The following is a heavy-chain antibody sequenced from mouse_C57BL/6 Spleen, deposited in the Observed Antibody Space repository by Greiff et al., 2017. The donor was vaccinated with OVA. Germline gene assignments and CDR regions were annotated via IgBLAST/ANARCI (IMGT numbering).Heavy chain of an antibody. CDR3: ARDPYGNYVYFDV. D-gene: IGHD2-1*01. Sequence: VQLQQPGAELVKPGASVQMSCKASGYTFTSYWITWVKQRPGQGLEWIGDIYPGSGSTNYNEKFKSKATLTVDTSSSTAYMQLSSLTSEDSAVYYCARDPYGNYVYFDVWGTGTTVTVSS. J-gene: IGHJ1*03. CDR2: IYPGSGST. V-gene: IGHV1-55*01. CDR1: GYTFTSYW.